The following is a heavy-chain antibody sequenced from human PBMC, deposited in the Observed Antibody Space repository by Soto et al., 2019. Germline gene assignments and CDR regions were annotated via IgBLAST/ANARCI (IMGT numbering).Heavy chain of an antibody. CDR3: ARDPGIAAPAPLDY. CDR2: INPNSGGT. Sequence: ASVKVSCKASGGTFSSYAISWVRQAPGQGLEWMGWINPNSGGTNYAQKFQGWVTMTRDTSISTAYMELSRLRSDDTAVYYCARDPGIAAPAPLDYWGQGTLVTVSS. J-gene: IGHJ4*02. D-gene: IGHD6-13*01. CDR1: GGTFSSYA. V-gene: IGHV1-2*04.